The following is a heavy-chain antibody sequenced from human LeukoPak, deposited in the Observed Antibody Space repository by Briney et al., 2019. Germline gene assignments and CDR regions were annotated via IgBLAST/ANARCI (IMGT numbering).Heavy chain of an antibody. CDR1: GFTFSSYG. CDR2: ICYDGSNK. D-gene: IGHD5-18*01. CDR3: ATEYSYAFDI. Sequence: GGSLRLSCAASGFTFSSYGMHWVRPAPGKGLEGVAVICYDGSNKYYADSVKGRFTISRDNSKSTLYLQMNSLRAEDTAVYYCATEYSYAFDIWGQGTMVTVSS. J-gene: IGHJ3*02. V-gene: IGHV3-33*01.